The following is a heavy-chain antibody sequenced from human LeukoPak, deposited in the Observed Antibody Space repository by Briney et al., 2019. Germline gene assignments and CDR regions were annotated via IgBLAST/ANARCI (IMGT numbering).Heavy chain of an antibody. J-gene: IGHJ5*02. V-gene: IGHV1-2*02. CDR3: ARGTARKQLVHWFDP. Sequence: ASVKVSCKASGYTFTGYYMHWVRQAPGQRLEWMGWTNPNSGGTNYAQKFQGRVTMTRDTSISTAYMELSRLRSDDTAVYYCARGTARKQLVHWFDPWGQGTLVTVSS. D-gene: IGHD6-6*01. CDR2: TNPNSGGT. CDR1: GYTFTGYY.